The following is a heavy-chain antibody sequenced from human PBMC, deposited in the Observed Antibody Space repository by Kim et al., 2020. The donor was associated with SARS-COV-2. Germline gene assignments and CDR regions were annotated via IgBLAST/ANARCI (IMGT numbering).Heavy chain of an antibody. CDR3: ATLDYYGSGTYYYDRAH. CDR2: IKRGDTAT. D-gene: IGHD3-10*01. V-gene: IGHV3-23*03. J-gene: IGHJ4*02. CDR1: GFTFSTSA. Sequence: GGSLRLSCAVSGFTFSTSAMSWVRQAPGKGLELVSLIKRGDTATHYAESVRGRFTISRDYSKDTLYLQMNSLRVDDTAVYYCATLDYYGSGTYYYDRAHWGQGTLVTVS.